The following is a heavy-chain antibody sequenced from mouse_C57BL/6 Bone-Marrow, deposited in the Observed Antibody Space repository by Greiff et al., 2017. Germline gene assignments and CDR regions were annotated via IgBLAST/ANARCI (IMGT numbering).Heavy chain of an antibody. CDR2: ISDGGSYT. V-gene: IGHV5-4*01. J-gene: IGHJ1*03. CDR1: GFTFSSYA. CDR3: ARASGNFDV. Sequence: VQLQESGGGLVKPGGSLKLSCAASGFTFSSYAMSWVRQTPEKRLEWVATISDGGSYTYYPDNVKGRFTISRDNAKNNLYLQMSHLKSEDTAMYYCARASGNFDVWGTGTTVTVSS.